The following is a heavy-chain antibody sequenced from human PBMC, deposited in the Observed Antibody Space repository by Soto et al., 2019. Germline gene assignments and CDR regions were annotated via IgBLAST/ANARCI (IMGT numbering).Heavy chain of an antibody. J-gene: IGHJ6*02. CDR1: GGSISSYY. CDR3: ARGGGQWLDYGMDV. Sequence: SETLSLTCTVSGGSISSYYWSWIRQPPGKGLEWIGYIYYSGSTNYNPSLKSRVTISVDTSKNQFSLKLSSVTAADTAVYYCARGGGQWLDYGMDVWGQGTKVTVSS. V-gene: IGHV4-59*01. D-gene: IGHD6-19*01. CDR2: IYYSGST.